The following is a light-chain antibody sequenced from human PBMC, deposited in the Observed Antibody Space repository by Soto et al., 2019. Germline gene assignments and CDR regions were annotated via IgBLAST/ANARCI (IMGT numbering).Light chain of an antibody. J-gene: IGLJ2*01. CDR2: LHSDGSH. CDR1: SGHSSYT. CDR3: QTWGTGIHVV. Sequence: QSVLTQSPSASASLGASVKLTCTLSSGHSSYTIAWHQQQPEKGPRYLMTLHSDGSHSKGDGIPDRFSGSSSGAERYLTISILQSEDEADYYCQTWGTGIHVVFGGGTKLTV. V-gene: IGLV4-69*01.